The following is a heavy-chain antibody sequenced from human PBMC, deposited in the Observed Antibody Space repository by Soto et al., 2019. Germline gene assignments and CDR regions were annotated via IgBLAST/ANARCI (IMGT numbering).Heavy chain of an antibody. D-gene: IGHD3-9*01. V-gene: IGHV1-3*01. Sequence: QVQVVQSGAEVKKPGASVKVSCKASGYTFTRYSIYWVRQAPGQRLEWMGWINVGNDNTKYSQKFQGRVTITRDTSASTAYMELRSLRSEDTAVYYCARGIRFFDWLDNTSWFGPWGQGTLVTVSS. J-gene: IGHJ5*02. CDR3: ARGIRFFDWLDNTSWFGP. CDR1: GYTFTRYS. CDR2: INVGNDNT.